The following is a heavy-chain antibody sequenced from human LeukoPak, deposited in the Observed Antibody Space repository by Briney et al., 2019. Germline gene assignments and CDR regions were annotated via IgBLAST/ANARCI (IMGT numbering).Heavy chain of an antibody. V-gene: IGHV1-18*04. J-gene: IGHJ4*02. Sequence: GASVKVSCKTSGYTSTSHDISWVRQAPGQGLEWVGWISGYNGNTNYARKLQGRVTVTTDTSTNTAYMDLRSLISDDTAVYYCARGGAVAGYDYWGQGTLVTVSS. D-gene: IGHD6-19*01. CDR2: ISGYNGNT. CDR1: GYTSTSHD. CDR3: ARGGAVAGYDY.